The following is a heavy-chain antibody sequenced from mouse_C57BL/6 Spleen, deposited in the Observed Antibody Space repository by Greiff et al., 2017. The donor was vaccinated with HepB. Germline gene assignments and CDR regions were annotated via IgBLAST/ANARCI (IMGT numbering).Heavy chain of an antibody. CDR1: GYTFTSYW. V-gene: IGHV1-53*01. Sequence: QVQLQQPGTELVKPGASVKLSCKASGYTFTSYWMHWVKKRPGQGLEWIGNINPSNGGTNYDEKFKSKATLTVDKSSSTAYMQLSTLTSEDSAVSYCARSAFITTRAIDYWGQGTSVTVSS. D-gene: IGHD1-1*01. CDR2: INPSNGGT. J-gene: IGHJ4*01. CDR3: ARSAFITTRAIDY.